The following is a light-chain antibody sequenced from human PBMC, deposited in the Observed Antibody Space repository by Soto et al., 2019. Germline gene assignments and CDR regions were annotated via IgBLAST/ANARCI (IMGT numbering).Light chain of an antibody. V-gene: IGKV3-11*01. Sequence: EIVLTQSPATLSLSPGERATLSCRASQSVSSYLAWYQQKPGQAPRLLIYDASNRATGIPARFSGSGSGTDFTLTISRVEPEDFAVYYCQQYGSPHFTFGPGTKVDIK. CDR2: DAS. CDR3: QQYGSPHFT. CDR1: QSVSSY. J-gene: IGKJ3*01.